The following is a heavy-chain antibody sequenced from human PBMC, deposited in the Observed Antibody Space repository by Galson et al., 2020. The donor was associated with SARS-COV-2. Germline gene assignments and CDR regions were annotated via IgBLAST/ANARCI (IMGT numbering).Heavy chain of an antibody. D-gene: IGHD3-16*01. CDR2: MTSDGSYI. CDR3: AKGGSFDS. V-gene: IGHV3-30*18. CDR1: GFTFNKYG. Sequence: TGVSLRLSCAGSGFTFNKYGLHWVRQAPGKGLEWLSLMTSDGSYIFYADSVKGRVSVSRDNSRNVMYLEMNSLRTEDTAVYYCAKGGSFDSWGQGTLVTVSS. J-gene: IGHJ4*02.